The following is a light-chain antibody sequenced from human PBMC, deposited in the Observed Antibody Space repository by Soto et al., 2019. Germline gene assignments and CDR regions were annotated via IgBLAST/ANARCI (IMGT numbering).Light chain of an antibody. CDR3: PTWDSSLGEVV. Sequence: QSVLTQPPSVSAAPGQKVTISCSGSRSNIGNNVVSWYQQRFPGTAPKLLIYGNDLRPSGIPDRFSGSKSGTSAILGITGLQTGGEADFYCPTWDSSLGEVVFGGGTKVTVL. CDR1: RSNIGNNV. V-gene: IGLV1-51*01. J-gene: IGLJ2*01. CDR2: GND.